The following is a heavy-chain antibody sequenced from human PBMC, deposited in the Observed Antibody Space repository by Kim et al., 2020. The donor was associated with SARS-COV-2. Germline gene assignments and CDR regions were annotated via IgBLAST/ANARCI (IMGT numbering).Heavy chain of an antibody. CDR1: GFTFSDYY. CDR3: ARDRGRWLQSGYYYYGMDV. Sequence: GGSLRLSCAASGFTFSDYYMSWIRQAPGKGLEWVSYISSSGSTIYYADSVKGRFTISRDNAKNSLYLQMNSLRADDTAVYYCARDRGRWLQSGYYYYGMDVWGQGTTVTVSS. D-gene: IGHD5-12*01. V-gene: IGHV3-11*01. J-gene: IGHJ6*02. CDR2: ISSSGSTI.